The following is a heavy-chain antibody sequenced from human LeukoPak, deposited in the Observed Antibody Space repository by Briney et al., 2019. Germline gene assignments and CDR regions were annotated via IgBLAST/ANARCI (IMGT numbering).Heavy chain of an antibody. V-gene: IGHV4-39*02. CDR3: ARDRSSCSGGSCTEVLDY. CDR1: GGSISSSSYY. J-gene: IGHJ4*02. D-gene: IGHD2-15*01. Sequence: SETLSLTCTVSGGSISSSSYYWGWIRQPPGKGLEWIGSIYYSGSTYYNPSLKSRVTISVDTSKNQFSLKLSSVTAADTAVYYCARDRSSCSGGSCTEVLDYWGQGTLVTVSS. CDR2: IYYSGST.